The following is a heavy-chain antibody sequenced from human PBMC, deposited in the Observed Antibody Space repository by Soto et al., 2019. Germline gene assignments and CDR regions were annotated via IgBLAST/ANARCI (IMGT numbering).Heavy chain of an antibody. CDR3: ARQIYDSDTGPNFQYYFES. J-gene: IGHJ4*02. D-gene: IGHD3-22*01. CDR2: IDPSDSQT. Sequence: GASLKISCKGSGYSFAGYWITWVRQKPGKGLEWMGRIDPSDSQTYYSPSFRGHVTISATKSITTVFLQWSSLRASDTAMYYCARQIYDSDTGPNFQYYFESWGQGTPVTVSS. CDR1: GYSFAGYW. V-gene: IGHV5-10-1*01.